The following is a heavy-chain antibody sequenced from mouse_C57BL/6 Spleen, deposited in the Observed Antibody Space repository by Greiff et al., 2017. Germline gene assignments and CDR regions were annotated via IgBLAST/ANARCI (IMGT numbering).Heavy chain of an antibody. CDR2: ISSGSSTI. V-gene: IGHV5-17*01. CDR1: GFTFSDYG. J-gene: IGHJ4*01. CDR3: ARRGRDYAMDY. Sequence: EVKLVESGGGLVKPGGSLKLSCAASGFTFSDYGMHWVRQAPEKGLEWVAYISSGSSTIYYADTVKGRFTISRDNAKNTLFLQMTSLRSEDTAMYYGARRGRDYAMDYWGQGTSVTVSS.